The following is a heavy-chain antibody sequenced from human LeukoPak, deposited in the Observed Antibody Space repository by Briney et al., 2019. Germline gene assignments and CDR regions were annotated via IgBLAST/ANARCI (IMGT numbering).Heavy chain of an antibody. CDR2: IYPGDSDT. CDR1: GYSFTSYW. J-gene: IGHJ4*02. CDR3: AREVYGSGSYYTKATYFFDY. Sequence: GESLKISCKGSGYSFTSYWIGWVRQVPGRGLEWMGIIYPGDSDTRYSPSFQGQVTISADKSISTAYLQWSSLKASDTAMYYCAREVYGSGSYYTKATYFFDYWGQGTLVTVSS. V-gene: IGHV5-51*01. D-gene: IGHD3-10*01.